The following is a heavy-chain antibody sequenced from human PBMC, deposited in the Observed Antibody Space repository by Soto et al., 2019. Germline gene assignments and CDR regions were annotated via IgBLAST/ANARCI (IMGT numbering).Heavy chain of an antibody. CDR2: IWYDGSNK. CDR1: GFTFSSYG. V-gene: IGHV3-33*01. D-gene: IGHD6-6*01. CDR3: ARDRKSSIAARSTHPAWYFDL. J-gene: IGHJ2*01. Sequence: QVQLVESGGGVVQPGRSLRLSCAASGFTFSSYGMHWVRQAPGKGLGWVAVIWYDGSNKYYADSVKGRFTNSRDNSKKTLYMKRNSLRAEDTAVYYCARDRKSSIAARSTHPAWYFDLWGRGTLVTVSS.